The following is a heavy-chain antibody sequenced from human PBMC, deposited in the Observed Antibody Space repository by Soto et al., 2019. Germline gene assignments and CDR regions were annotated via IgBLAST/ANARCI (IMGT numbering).Heavy chain of an antibody. Sequence: SETLSLTCSVSGADINSGGFTWTWIRQHAGKGLEWLGYTSHSGSTDYNPSLKSRLSISGDTSKNHFSLTLTSVTAADAAVYYCAKIGVSGYLAVWGQGTTVTVSS. J-gene: IGHJ6*02. CDR3: AKIGVSGYLAV. V-gene: IGHV4-31*03. D-gene: IGHD3-16*02. CDR1: GADINSGGFT. CDR2: TSHSGST.